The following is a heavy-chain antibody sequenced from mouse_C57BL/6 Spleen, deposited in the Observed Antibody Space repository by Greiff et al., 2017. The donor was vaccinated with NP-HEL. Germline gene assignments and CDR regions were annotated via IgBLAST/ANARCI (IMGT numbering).Heavy chain of an antibody. CDR3: APKVVAKWYFDV. Sequence: QVHVKQSGAELVKPGASVKISCKASGYAFSSYWMNWVKQRPGKGLEWIGQIYPGDGDTNYNGKFKGKATLTADKSSSTAYMQLSSLTSEDSAVYFCAPKVVAKWYFDVWGTGTTVTVSS. CDR1: GYAFSSYW. D-gene: IGHD1-1*01. CDR2: IYPGDGDT. V-gene: IGHV1-80*01. J-gene: IGHJ1*03.